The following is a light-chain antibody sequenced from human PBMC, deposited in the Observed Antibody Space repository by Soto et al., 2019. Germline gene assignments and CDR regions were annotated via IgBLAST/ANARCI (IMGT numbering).Light chain of an antibody. CDR2: DAT. CDR1: QSVFRD. Sequence: PGATCTLPCRDTQSVFRDVAGYQHKPSPAPRLRIYDATIRASGIPARFSGSGYGTAFSLTISSLEPSDFAVYYCHQTYYWPPITFGGGTKVEGK. CDR3: HQTYYWPPIT. V-gene: IGKV3-11*01. J-gene: IGKJ4*02.